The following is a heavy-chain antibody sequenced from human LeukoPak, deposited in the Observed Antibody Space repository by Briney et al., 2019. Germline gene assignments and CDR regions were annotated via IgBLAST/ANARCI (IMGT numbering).Heavy chain of an antibody. Sequence: PSETLSLTCAVYGGSFSGYYWSWIRQPPGKGLEWIGEINHSGSTNYNPSLKSRVTISVDTSKNQFSLKLSSVTAADTAVYYCAREGWFGELFDYWGQGTLVTVSS. J-gene: IGHJ4*02. V-gene: IGHV4-34*01. D-gene: IGHD3-10*01. CDR3: AREGWFGELFDY. CDR1: GGSFSGYY. CDR2: INHSGST.